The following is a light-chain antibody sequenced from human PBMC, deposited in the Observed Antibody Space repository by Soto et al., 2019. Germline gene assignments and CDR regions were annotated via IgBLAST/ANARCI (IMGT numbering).Light chain of an antibody. CDR1: SSDVGNYNH. J-gene: IGLJ2*01. CDR3: SSYTSSSTVV. CDR2: EVS. Sequence: QSALTQPPSVSGSPGQSVTISCTGTSSDVGNYNHVSWYQQPPGTAPKLMIYEVSNRPSGVPDRFSASKSGNTASLTISGLQAEDEADYYCSSYTSSSTVVFGGGTKVTVL. V-gene: IGLV2-18*02.